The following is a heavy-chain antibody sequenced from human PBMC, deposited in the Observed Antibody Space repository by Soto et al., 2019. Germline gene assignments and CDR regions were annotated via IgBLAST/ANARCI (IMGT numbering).Heavy chain of an antibody. J-gene: IGHJ6*02. V-gene: IGHV2-5*01. CDR3: AHTPGYGAYDCYYSGVDV. Sequence: QITLKESGPTLVKPTQTLTLTCTFSGFSLRTSGVGVGWIRQPPGKALEWLALLYWNDNKLYSPSLQSRLTITKNTSKNQVVLTLSNMDTVDTGTYYCAHTPGYGAYDCYYSGVDVWGQGTPVTVSS. CDR2: LYWNDNK. CDR1: GFSLRTSGVG. D-gene: IGHD4-17*01.